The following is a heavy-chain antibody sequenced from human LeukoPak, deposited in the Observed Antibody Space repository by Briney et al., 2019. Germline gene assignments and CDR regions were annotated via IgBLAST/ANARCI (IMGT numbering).Heavy chain of an antibody. Sequence: PGGSLRLSCAASGFTFSSYAMSWVRQAPGKGLEWVAVISYDGSNKYYADSVKGRFTISRDNSKNTLYLQMNSLRAEDTAVYYYAKAGRYCSSTSCYTHDAFDIWGQGTMVTVSS. CDR3: AKAGRYCSSTSCYTHDAFDI. CDR2: ISYDGSNK. V-gene: IGHV3-30*18. J-gene: IGHJ3*02. CDR1: GFTFSSYA. D-gene: IGHD2-2*02.